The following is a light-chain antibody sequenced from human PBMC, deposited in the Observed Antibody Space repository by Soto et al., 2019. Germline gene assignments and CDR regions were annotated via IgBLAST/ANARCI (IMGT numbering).Light chain of an antibody. CDR3: QQYNSYSPT. Sequence: DIQMTQSPSTLSGSVVDRFTITCLASQSISVWLAWYQQKAGKAPNLLIYKASRLESGVPSRFSGSGSAKEFPLTISGLQPGDSATYYCQQYNSYSPTFGQGTKVDIK. CDR1: QSISVW. CDR2: KAS. V-gene: IGKV1-5*03. J-gene: IGKJ1*01.